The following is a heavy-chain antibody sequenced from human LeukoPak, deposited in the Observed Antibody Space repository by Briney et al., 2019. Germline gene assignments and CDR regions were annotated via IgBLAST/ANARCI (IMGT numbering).Heavy chain of an antibody. D-gene: IGHD4-11*01. Sequence: PSETLSLTCAVYGGSFSGYYWSWIRQPPGKGLEWIGEINHSGSTNYNPSLKSRVTISVDTSKNQISLKLSSVTAADTAVYYCAREGLHLIDYWGQGTLVTVSS. V-gene: IGHV4-34*01. CDR1: GGSFSGYY. CDR3: AREGLHLIDY. J-gene: IGHJ4*02. CDR2: INHSGST.